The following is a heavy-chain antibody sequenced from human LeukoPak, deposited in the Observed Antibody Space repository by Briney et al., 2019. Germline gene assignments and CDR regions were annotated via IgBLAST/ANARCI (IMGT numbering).Heavy chain of an antibody. CDR3: ARSYSGIPYYFDC. CDR1: GDSISGYY. Sequence: SETLSLTCTVSGDSISGYYWSWIRQPPGKGLEWIGNIYHSGSTNYSPSLKSRVTISVDTSKNQFSLKLSSVTAADTAAYYCARSYSGIPYYFDCWGQGTLVTVSS. V-gene: IGHV4-59*01. D-gene: IGHD1-26*01. J-gene: IGHJ4*02. CDR2: IYHSGST.